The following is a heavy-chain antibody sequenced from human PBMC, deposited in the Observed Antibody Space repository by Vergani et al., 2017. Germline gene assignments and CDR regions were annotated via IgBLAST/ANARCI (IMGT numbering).Heavy chain of an antibody. CDR1: GGSLSGYY. D-gene: IGHD3-3*01. J-gene: IGHJ4*02. CDR2: IYTSGST. V-gene: IGHV4-59*10. Sequence: QVQLQQWGAGLLKPSETLSLNCAVYGGSLSGYYWSWIRQPAGKGLEWIGRIYTSGSTNYNPSLKSRVTISVDKSKNQFSLKLISVTAADTAVYYCARGGNDFWSGYYRSPPFDYWGQGTLVTVSS. CDR3: ARGGNDFWSGYYRSPPFDY.